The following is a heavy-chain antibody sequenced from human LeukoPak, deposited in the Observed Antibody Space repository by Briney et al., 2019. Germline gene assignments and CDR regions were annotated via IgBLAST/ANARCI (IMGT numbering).Heavy chain of an antibody. J-gene: IGHJ4*02. D-gene: IGHD6-19*01. V-gene: IGHV3-30-3*01. Sequence: GRSLRLSCAASGFTFSSYATQGVPQGPGKGLEWVAVISFAGSNKYYAYAGKGRFTISRDNSKNTLYLQMNSLRAEDAAVYYCARGLHTGYSSGWGDSRIDYWGQGTLVTVSS. CDR1: GFTFSSYA. CDR3: ARGLHTGYSSGWGDSRIDY. CDR2: ISFAGSNK.